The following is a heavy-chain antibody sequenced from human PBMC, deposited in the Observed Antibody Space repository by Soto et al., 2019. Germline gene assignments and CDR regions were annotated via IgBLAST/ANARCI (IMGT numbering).Heavy chain of an antibody. V-gene: IGHV3-11*06. D-gene: IGHD3-22*01. CDR1: GFTFSDYY. CDR2: ISSSSSYT. CDR3: ARRMYYYDSSGSALDI. J-gene: IGHJ3*02. Sequence: GGSLRLSCAASGFTFSDYYMSWIRQAPGKGLEWVSYISSSSSYTNYADSVKGRFTISRDNAKNSLYLQMNSLRAEDTAVYYCARRMYYYDSSGSALDIWCQGTMVTISS.